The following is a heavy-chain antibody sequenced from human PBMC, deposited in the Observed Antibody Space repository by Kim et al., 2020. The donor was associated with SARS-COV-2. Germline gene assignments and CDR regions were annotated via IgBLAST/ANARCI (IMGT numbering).Heavy chain of an antibody. Sequence: SVKVSCKASGGTFSSYAISWVRQAPGQGLEWMGGIIPIFGTANYAQKFQGRVTITADESTSTAYMELSSLRSEDTAVYYCARRRWDSSGYPIGFDYWGQGTLVTVSS. CDR2: IIPIFGTA. D-gene: IGHD3-22*01. V-gene: IGHV1-69*13. CDR3: ARRRWDSSGYPIGFDY. J-gene: IGHJ4*02. CDR1: GGTFSSYA.